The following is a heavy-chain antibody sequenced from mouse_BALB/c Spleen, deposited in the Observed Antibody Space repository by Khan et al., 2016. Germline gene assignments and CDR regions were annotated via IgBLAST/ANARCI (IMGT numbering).Heavy chain of an antibody. J-gene: IGHJ3*01. V-gene: IGHV1S56*01. CDR1: GYTFTNYY. CDR2: IFPGNVNT. CDR3: ARRYSYSWFVY. D-gene: IGHD2-12*01. Sequence: QVQLQQSGPELVKPGTSVRISCKAAGYTFTNYYIHWLKQGPGQGLEWIGWIFPGNVNTKFNEKFKGKATLTVDKSSTTVYMNLSSLTSEDSAVYFCARRYSYSWFVYWGQGTLVTVSA.